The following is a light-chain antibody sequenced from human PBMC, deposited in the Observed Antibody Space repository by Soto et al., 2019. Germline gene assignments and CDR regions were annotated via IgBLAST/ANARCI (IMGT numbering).Light chain of an antibody. CDR1: QSVSSK. J-gene: IGKJ2*01. Sequence: ERVMTQSPATLSVYPGERATLSCRASQSVSSKLAWYQQKPGQAPRLLIYGASTRAPGIPGRFSGGGSGTEFTLTISSLQSEDFAVYYCPQYYNWRTFGQGTKLEIK. V-gene: IGKV3-15*01. CDR3: PQYYNWRT. CDR2: GAS.